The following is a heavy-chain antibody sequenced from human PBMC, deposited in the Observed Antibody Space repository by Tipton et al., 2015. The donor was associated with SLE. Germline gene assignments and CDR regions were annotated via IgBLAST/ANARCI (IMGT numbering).Heavy chain of an antibody. V-gene: IGHV3-33*01. CDR1: GFTFSSYG. Sequence: SLRLSCAASGFTFSSYGMHWVRQAPGKGLEWVAVIWYDGSNKYYADSVKGRFTISRDNSKNTLYLQMNNLRAEDTAIYYCAIDNWKERAIDSWGQGTLVTVSS. D-gene: IGHD1-20*01. CDR2: IWYDGSNK. CDR3: AIDNWKERAIDS. J-gene: IGHJ4*02.